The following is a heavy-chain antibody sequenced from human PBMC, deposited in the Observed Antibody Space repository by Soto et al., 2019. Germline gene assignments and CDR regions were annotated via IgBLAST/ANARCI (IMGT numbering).Heavy chain of an antibody. Sequence: GESLKISCKGSGYSFTSYWISWVRQMPGKGLEWMGRIDPSDSYTNYSPSFKGHVTISADKSISTAYLQWNSLKASDTAMYYCARKRGSGWYYYYYGMDVWGQGTTVTVSS. CDR1: GYSFTSYW. J-gene: IGHJ6*02. CDR3: ARKRGSGWYYYYYGMDV. CDR2: IDPSDSYT. V-gene: IGHV5-10-1*01. D-gene: IGHD6-19*01.